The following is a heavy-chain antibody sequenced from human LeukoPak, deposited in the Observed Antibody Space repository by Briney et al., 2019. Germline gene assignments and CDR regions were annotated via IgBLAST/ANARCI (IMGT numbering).Heavy chain of an antibody. J-gene: IGHJ4*02. CDR3: ARGRGYGSGSYFTKKHDY. CDR1: GGSFSGYY. V-gene: IGHV4-34*01. CDR2: INHSGST. D-gene: IGHD3-10*01. Sequence: SETLSLTCAVYGGSFSGYYWSWIRQPPGKGLEWIGEINHSGSTNYNPPLKSRVTISVDTSKNQFSLKLSSVTAADTAVYYCARGRGYGSGSYFTKKHDYWGQGTLVTVSS.